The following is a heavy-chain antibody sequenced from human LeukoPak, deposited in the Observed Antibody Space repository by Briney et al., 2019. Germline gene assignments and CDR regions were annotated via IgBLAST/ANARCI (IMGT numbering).Heavy chain of an antibody. V-gene: IGHV3-21*01. CDR1: GFTFSSYS. CDR2: ISSSSSYI. J-gene: IGHJ4*02. Sequence: GGSLRLSCTASGFTFSSYSMNWVRQAPGKGLEWVSSISSSSSYIYYADSVKGRFTISRDNAKNSLYLQMNSLRAEDTAVYYCARSPNYKGYFDYWGQGTLVTVSS. D-gene: IGHD3-10*01. CDR3: ARSPNYKGYFDY.